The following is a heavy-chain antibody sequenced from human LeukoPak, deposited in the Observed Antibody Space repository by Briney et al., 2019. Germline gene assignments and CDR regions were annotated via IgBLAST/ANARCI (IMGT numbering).Heavy chain of an antibody. CDR1: GYTFINFG. J-gene: IGHJ5*02. Sequence: GASVKVSCKASGYTFINFGISWVRQAPGQGLEWMGWISTYNGNTEYAKKFQGRVTTTTDTSTSTAYMELRSLRSDYTAVYYCARYCTSATCYAFDPWGQGSLVTVSS. CDR2: ISTYNGNT. CDR3: ARYCTSATCYAFDP. V-gene: IGHV1-18*01. D-gene: IGHD2-2*01.